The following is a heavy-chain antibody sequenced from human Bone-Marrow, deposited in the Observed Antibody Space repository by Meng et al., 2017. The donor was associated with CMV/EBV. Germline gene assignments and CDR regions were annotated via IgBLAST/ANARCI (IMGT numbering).Heavy chain of an antibody. D-gene: IGHD1-1*01. V-gene: IGHV1-18*01. J-gene: IGHJ5*02. CDR1: GYTFTSVG. CDR2: ISAYNANT. Sequence: CKASGYTFTSVGISWVRQAPGPGLEWMGWISAYNANTNYARKLQGRVTMTTDTSTRTAYMELRSLRSDDTAVYYCARATNWNDWFDPWGQGTLVTVSS. CDR3: ARATNWNDWFDP.